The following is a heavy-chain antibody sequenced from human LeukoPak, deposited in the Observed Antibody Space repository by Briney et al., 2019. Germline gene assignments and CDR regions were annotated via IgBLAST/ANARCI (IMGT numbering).Heavy chain of an antibody. Sequence: ASVKVSCKVSGYTLTELSMHWVRQAPGKGLEWMGGFDPEDGETIYAQKFQGRVTMTEDTSTDTAYMELSSLRSEDTAVHYCAISPYYYDSSGYIGLYYWGQGTLVTVSS. CDR1: GYTLTELS. CDR2: FDPEDGET. D-gene: IGHD3-22*01. J-gene: IGHJ4*02. CDR3: AISPYYYDSSGYIGLYY. V-gene: IGHV1-24*01.